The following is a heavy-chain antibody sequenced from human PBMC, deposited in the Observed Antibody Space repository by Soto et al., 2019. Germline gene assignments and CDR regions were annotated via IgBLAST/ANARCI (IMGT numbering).Heavy chain of an antibody. J-gene: IGHJ4*02. D-gene: IGHD3-22*01. V-gene: IGHV4-59*04. CDR1: GGSLSNNY. CDR2: MYYSGNT. CDR3: VSPEGYYDSSGYTLDY. Sequence: SETLSLTCTVSGGSLSNNYWSWIRQPPGKGLEWIGSMYYSGNTNYNPSLRSRVTLSIDTSKNQFSLKLNSVTAADTAVYYCVSPEGYYDSSGYTLDYWGQGTLVTVSS.